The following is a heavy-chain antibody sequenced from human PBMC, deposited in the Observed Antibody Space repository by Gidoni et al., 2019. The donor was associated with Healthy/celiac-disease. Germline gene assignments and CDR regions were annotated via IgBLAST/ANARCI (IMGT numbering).Heavy chain of an antibody. J-gene: IGHJ1*01. CDR2: IYYSWST. CDR1: GGSISSSSYY. CDR3: ARDPQWESSSSSAEYFQH. V-gene: IGHV4-39*07. Sequence: QLQLQESGPGLVKPSETLSLTCTVSGGSISSSSYYWGWIRQPPGKGLEWIGSIYYSWSTYYNPSLKSRVTISVDTSKNQFSLKLSSVTAADTAVYYCARDPQWESSSSSAEYFQHWGQGTLVTVSS. D-gene: IGHD6-6*01.